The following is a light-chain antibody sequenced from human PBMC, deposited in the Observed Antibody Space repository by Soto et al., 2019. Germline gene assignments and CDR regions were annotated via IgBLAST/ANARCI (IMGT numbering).Light chain of an antibody. CDR3: QDYGSSRT. Sequence: EVVLTQSPGTLSLSPGERATLSCRASQSVSSTHLAWYQRRPGQAPRLLIYGASSRATGIPGRFSGSGSETDFTLTISRLEPDDFAVYYCQDYGSSRTFGQGTKVDIK. J-gene: IGKJ1*01. CDR1: QSVSSTH. V-gene: IGKV3-20*01. CDR2: GAS.